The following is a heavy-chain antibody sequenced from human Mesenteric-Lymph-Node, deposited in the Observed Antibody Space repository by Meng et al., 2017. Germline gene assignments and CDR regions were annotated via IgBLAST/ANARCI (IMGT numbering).Heavy chain of an antibody. CDR3: ARSWIQASLDI. Sequence: GESLKISCAASGFSFSDCWMTWVRQAPGKGLEWVANIKHGGNEESYVDSVKGRFTISRDNANNSLYLQMNSLRAEDTAVYYCARSWIQASLDIWGRGTMVTVSS. D-gene: IGHD5-18*01. CDR1: GFSFSDCW. V-gene: IGHV3-7*01. J-gene: IGHJ3*02. CDR2: IKHGGNEE.